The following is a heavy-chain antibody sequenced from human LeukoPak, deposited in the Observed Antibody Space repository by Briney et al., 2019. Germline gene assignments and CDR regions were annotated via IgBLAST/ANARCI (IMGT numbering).Heavy chain of an antibody. D-gene: IGHD3-3*01. J-gene: IGHJ6*03. Sequence: PSETLSLTCTVSGGSMTDYYWTWIRQPPGKGLEWIGFIFYSSSTNYNPPLRSRLSISVDTSQKQFSLKLTSVTAADTAIYYCARVIGSKDFWRGYDYNMDVWGKGITVTVSS. V-gene: IGHV4-59*01. CDR2: IFYSSST. CDR3: ARVIGSKDFWRGYDYNMDV. CDR1: GGSMTDYY.